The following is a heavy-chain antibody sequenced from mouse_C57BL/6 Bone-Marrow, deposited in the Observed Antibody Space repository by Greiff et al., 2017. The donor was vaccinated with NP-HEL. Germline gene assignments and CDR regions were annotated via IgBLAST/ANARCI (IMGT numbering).Heavy chain of an antibody. J-gene: IGHJ1*03. Sequence: VQLQQPGAELVKPGASVKLSCKASGYTFTSYWMHWVKQRPGQGLEWIGMIHPNSGSTNYNEKFKSKATLTVDKSSSTAYMQLSSLTSDDSAVYYCLSHYYGSSYWYFDVWGTGTTVTVSS. CDR3: LSHYYGSSYWYFDV. D-gene: IGHD1-1*01. V-gene: IGHV1-64*01. CDR1: GYTFTSYW. CDR2: IHPNSGST.